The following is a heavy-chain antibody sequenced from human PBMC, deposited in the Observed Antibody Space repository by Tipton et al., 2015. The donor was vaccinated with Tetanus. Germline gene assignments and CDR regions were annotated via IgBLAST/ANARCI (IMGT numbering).Heavy chain of an antibody. CDR2: IYLGDSDT. J-gene: IGHJ3*02. Sequence: QLVQSGAEVKKPGESLKISCKGSGFNFNSYWIGWVRQMAGKGLDWMGFIYLGDSDTRYSPSFQGQVTISIDKSFRTAYLQWRSLKASDTAMYYCASGSDYDSDSVFMWGQGTMVPVSS. CDR1: GFNFNSYW. CDR3: ASGSDYDSDSVFM. V-gene: IGHV5-51*01. D-gene: IGHD3-22*01.